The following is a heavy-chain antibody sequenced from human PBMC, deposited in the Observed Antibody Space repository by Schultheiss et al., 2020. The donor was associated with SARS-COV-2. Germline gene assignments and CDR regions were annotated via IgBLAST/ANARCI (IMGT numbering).Heavy chain of an antibody. D-gene: IGHD3-22*01. CDR3: ARAGGYYYDSSGYYS. Sequence: ASVKVSCKASGYTFTSYGISWVRQATGQGLEWMGWMNPNSGNTGYAQKFQGRVTMTRNTSISTAYMELSSLRSEDTAVYYCARAGGYYYDSSGYYSWGQGTLVTVSS. CDR1: GYTFTSYG. V-gene: IGHV1-8*02. CDR2: MNPNSGNT. J-gene: IGHJ4*02.